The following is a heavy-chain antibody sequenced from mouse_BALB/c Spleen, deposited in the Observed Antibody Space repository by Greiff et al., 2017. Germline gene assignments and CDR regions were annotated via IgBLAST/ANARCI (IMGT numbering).Heavy chain of an antibody. J-gene: IGHJ4*01. CDR1: GFSLTSYG. CDR3: ARDEAYAMDY. CDR2: IWAGGST. Sequence: VMLVESGPGLVAPSQSLSITCTVSGFSLTSYGVHWVRQPPGKGLEWLGVIWAGGSTNYNSALMSRLSISKDNSKSQVFLKMNSLQTDDTAMYYCARDEAYAMDYWGQGTSVTVSS. V-gene: IGHV2-9*02.